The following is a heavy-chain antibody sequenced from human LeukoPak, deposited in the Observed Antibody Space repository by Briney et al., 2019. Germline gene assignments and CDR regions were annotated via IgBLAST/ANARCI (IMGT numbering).Heavy chain of an antibody. CDR3: AREGYCSGGSCYPWFDP. J-gene: IGHJ5*02. CDR1: GYTFTGYY. Sequence: ASVTVSCKASGYTFTGYYMHWVRQAPGQGLEWMGWINPNSGGTNYAQKFQGRVTMTRDTSISTAYMELSRLRSDDTAVYYCAREGYCSGGSCYPWFDPWGQGTLVTVSS. V-gene: IGHV1-2*02. D-gene: IGHD2-15*01. CDR2: INPNSGGT.